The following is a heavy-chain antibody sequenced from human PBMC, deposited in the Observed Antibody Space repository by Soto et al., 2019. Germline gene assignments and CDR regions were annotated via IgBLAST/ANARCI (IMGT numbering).Heavy chain of an antibody. V-gene: IGHV4-31*03. J-gene: IGHJ4*02. D-gene: IGHD5-18*01. CDR3: ARARPLTGYSYGYHYFDY. CDR2: IYYSGST. CDR1: GGSISSGGYY. Sequence: SETLSLTCTVSGGSISSGGYYWSWIRQHPGTGLEWIGYIYYSGSTYYNPSLKSRVTISVDTSKNQFSLKLSSVTAADTAVYYCARARPLTGYSYGYHYFDYWGQGTLVTVSS.